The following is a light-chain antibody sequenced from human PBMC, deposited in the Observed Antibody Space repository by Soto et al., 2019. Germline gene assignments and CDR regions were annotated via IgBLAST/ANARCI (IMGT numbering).Light chain of an antibody. CDR3: NSYSSDITPYV. CDR1: TSDVGGHNS. Sequence: QSVLTQPPSVSGSPGQSITISCTGTTSDVGGHNSVSWFQQHPGKAPKLIIYQVSSRPSDISNRFSGSKSGNTASLTISGLQAEDEADYYCNSYSSDITPYVFGTGTKVTVL. J-gene: IGLJ1*01. CDR2: QVS. V-gene: IGLV2-14*01.